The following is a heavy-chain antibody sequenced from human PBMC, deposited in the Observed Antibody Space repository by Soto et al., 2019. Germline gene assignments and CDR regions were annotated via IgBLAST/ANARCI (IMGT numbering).Heavy chain of an antibody. CDR2: FYPSGRT. Sequence: PSETLSLTCTVSGASISDYYWSWIRQSPGKGLDWIGYFYPSGRTDYNPSLKSRVTISVDTSKNQFSLKLSSVTAADTAVYYCARGVQYYDFWSGYYPRAPYWFDPWGQGTLVTVSS. J-gene: IGHJ5*02. CDR1: GASISDYY. CDR3: ARGVQYYDFWSGYYPRAPYWFDP. V-gene: IGHV4-59*12. D-gene: IGHD3-3*01.